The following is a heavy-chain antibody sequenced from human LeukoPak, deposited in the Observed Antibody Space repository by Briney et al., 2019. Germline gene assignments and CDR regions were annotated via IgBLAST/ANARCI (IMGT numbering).Heavy chain of an antibody. CDR2: IYTSGST. CDR3: ASSNIAARDWYFDL. Sequence: SETLSLTCTVSGGSISSYYWSWIRQPAGEGLEWIGRIYTSGSTNYNPSLTSRVTMSVDTSKNQFSLKLSSVTAADTAVYYCASSNIAARDWYFDLWGRGTLVTVSS. J-gene: IGHJ2*01. V-gene: IGHV4-4*07. CDR1: GGSISSYY. D-gene: IGHD6-6*01.